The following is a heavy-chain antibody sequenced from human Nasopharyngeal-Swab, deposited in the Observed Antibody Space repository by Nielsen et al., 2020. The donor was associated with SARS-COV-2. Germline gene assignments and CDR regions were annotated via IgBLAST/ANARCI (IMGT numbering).Heavy chain of an antibody. Sequence: SVKVSCKASGGTFSSYAISWVRQAPGQGLEWMGGIIPIFGTANYAQKFQGRVTITADESTSTAYMELSSLRSEDTAVYYCARGGYYGSGSYAPFDYWGQGTLVTVSS. CDR2: IIPIFGTA. J-gene: IGHJ4*02. CDR3: ARGGYYGSGSYAPFDY. D-gene: IGHD3-10*01. V-gene: IGHV1-69*13. CDR1: GGTFSSYA.